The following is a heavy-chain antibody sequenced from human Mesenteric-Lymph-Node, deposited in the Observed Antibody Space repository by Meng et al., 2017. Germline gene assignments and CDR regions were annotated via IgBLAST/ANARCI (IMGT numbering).Heavy chain of an antibody. D-gene: IGHD5-18*01. CDR2: IRSKAYGGTT. Sequence: GESLKISCTASGFTFGDYAMSWVRQAPGKGLEWVGFIRSKAYGGTTEYAASVKDRFTISRDDSNSIAYLQMNSLENEDTAVYFCTIGYIYGYTFNYWGQGTLVTVSS. CDR3: TIGYIYGYTFNY. J-gene: IGHJ4*02. CDR1: GFTFGDYA. V-gene: IGHV3-49*04.